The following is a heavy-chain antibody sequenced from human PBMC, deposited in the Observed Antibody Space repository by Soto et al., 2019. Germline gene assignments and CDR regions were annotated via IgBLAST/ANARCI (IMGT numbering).Heavy chain of an antibody. CDR1: GYTFTSYG. J-gene: IGHJ6*02. Sequence: QVQLVQSGAEVKKPGASVKVSCKASGYTFTSYGISWVRQAPGQGLEWMGWISAYNGNTNYAQKLQGRVTMTTDTLTSTAYMDLRRLISDDSAVYYCASAPLVVPAAVGGMRSDYYYCMEVWGQGATVTVSS. CDR2: ISAYNGNT. CDR3: ASAPLVVPAAVGGMRSDYYYCMEV. D-gene: IGHD2-2*01. V-gene: IGHV1-18*04.